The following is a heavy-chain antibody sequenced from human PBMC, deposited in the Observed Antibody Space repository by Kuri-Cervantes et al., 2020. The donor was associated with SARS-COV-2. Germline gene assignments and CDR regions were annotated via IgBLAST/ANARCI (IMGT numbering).Heavy chain of an antibody. J-gene: IGHJ4*02. CDR1: GFTFSAYT. Sequence: GESLKISCGASGFTFSAYTMNWVRQAPGKALEWISSISGSRSYIYYADSVKGRFTISRDNAKNSLYLQMNSLRAEDTAVYYCARYFRDHVLLWFGELNEPFDYWGQGTLVTVSS. CDR2: ISGSRSYI. D-gene: IGHD3-10*01. CDR3: ARYFRDHVLLWFGELNEPFDY. V-gene: IGHV3-21*01.